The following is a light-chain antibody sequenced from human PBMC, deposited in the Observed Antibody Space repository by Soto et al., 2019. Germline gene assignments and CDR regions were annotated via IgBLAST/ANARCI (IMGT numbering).Light chain of an antibody. V-gene: IGKV3-11*01. Sequence: EIVLTQSPATLSLSPGERATLSCRASQSVSSYLAWYQQNPGQAPRLLIYDASNRATGIPARFSGSGSGTGFTLTISSLEPEDFAVYYCQQRSNWLTFGGGTKVEIK. CDR3: QQRSNWLT. J-gene: IGKJ4*01. CDR1: QSVSSY. CDR2: DAS.